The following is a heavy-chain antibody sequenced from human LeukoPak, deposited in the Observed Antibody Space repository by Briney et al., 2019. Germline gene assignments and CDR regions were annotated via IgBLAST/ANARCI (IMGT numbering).Heavy chain of an antibody. Sequence: SETLSLTCPVSGGSISSSSDYWGWIRQPPGKGLEWIGSIFYSGSAYYNPSLKSRVTISVDTSKNQFSLKLSSVTAADTAVYYCARHEGKGSGSYYSNFDYWGQGTLVTVSS. J-gene: IGHJ4*02. CDR2: IFYSGSA. CDR1: GGSISSSSDY. D-gene: IGHD3-10*01. CDR3: ARHEGKGSGSYYSNFDY. V-gene: IGHV4-39*01.